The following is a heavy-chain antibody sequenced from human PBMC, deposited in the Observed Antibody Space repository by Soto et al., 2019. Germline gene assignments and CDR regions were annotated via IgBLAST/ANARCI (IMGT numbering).Heavy chain of an antibody. CDR3: ARDNIAVAGTGFDI. CDR2: INPNSGST. CDR1: GYTFTGYY. V-gene: IGHV1-2*02. Sequence: ASVKVSCKASGYTFTGYYMHWVRQAPGQGLEWMGWINPNSGSTNYAQKLQGRVTMTTDTSMSTAYMELRSLRSDDTAVYYCARDNIAVAGTGFDIWGQGTMVTVSS. J-gene: IGHJ3*02. D-gene: IGHD6-19*01.